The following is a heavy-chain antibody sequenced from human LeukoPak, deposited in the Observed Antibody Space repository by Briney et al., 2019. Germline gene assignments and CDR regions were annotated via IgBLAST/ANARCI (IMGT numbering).Heavy chain of an antibody. J-gene: IGHJ4*02. CDR2: INPILGIA. D-gene: IGHD6-13*01. V-gene: IGHV1-69*04. Sequence: SVEVSCKASGGTFSSYGISWVRQAPGQGLEWMGRINPILGIANYAQKFQGRGTITADKSTSTAYMELSSLRSEDTAVYYCAGASIAAAAYYFDYWGQGTLVTVSS. CDR3: AGASIAAAAYYFDY. CDR1: GGTFSSYG.